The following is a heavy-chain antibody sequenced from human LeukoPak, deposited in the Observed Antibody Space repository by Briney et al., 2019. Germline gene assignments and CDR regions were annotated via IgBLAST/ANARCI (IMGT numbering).Heavy chain of an antibody. D-gene: IGHD1-7*01. CDR1: GFTFSDYT. Sequence: PGGSLRLSCAASGFTFSDYTMDWVRQAPGKGLEWVSSICGSGDSIYYADSVKGRFTTSRDNAKNSLDLQMNSLRAEDTAVYYCARDRNWNYDYWGQGTLVTVSS. J-gene: IGHJ4*02. V-gene: IGHV3-21*01. CDR2: ICGSGDSI. CDR3: ARDRNWNYDY.